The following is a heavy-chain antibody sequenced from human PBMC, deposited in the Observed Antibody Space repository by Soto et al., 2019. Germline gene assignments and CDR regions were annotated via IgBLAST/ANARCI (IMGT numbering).Heavy chain of an antibody. Sequence: XSVKVSCKASGYTFTGYYMHWVRQAPVQGLEWMGWINPNSGGTNYAQKFQGWVTMTRDTSISTAYMELSRLRSEDTAVYYCARGEYSSSSAENYYYYYGMDVWGQGTTVTVSS. CDR3: ARGEYSSSSAENYYYYYGMDV. CDR2: INPNSGGT. D-gene: IGHD6-6*01. CDR1: GYTFTGYY. J-gene: IGHJ6*02. V-gene: IGHV1-2*04.